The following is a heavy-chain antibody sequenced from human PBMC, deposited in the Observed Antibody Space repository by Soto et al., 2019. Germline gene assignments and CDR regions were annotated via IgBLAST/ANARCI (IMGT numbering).Heavy chain of an antibody. D-gene: IGHD4-17*01. CDR3: ARGPDYEGYFDY. CDR1: GGTFSNFA. V-gene: IGHV1-69*12. Sequence: QVRLVQSGAEVKKPGSSVKVSCKASGGTFSNFANNWVRQAPGQGLEWMGGIILPFGVPHYAQKFQGRVTIAADESMTTVYMDRSGLRSEDAAVYYCARGPDYEGYFDYWGQGTLVTVSS. CDR2: IILPFGVP. J-gene: IGHJ4*02.